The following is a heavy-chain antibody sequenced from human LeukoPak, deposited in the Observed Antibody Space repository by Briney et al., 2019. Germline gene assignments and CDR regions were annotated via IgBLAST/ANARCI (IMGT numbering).Heavy chain of an antibody. CDR1: GYTFTSYG. J-gene: IGHJ4*02. CDR2: ISAYNGNT. D-gene: IGHD1-26*01. CDR3: ARSPWEAGLYYFDY. Sequence: ASVKVSCKASGYTFTSYGISWVRQAPGRGLEWMGWISAYNGNTNYAQKLQGRVTMTTDTSTSTAYMELRSLRSDDTAVYYCARSPWEAGLYYFDYWGQGTLVTVSS. V-gene: IGHV1-18*01.